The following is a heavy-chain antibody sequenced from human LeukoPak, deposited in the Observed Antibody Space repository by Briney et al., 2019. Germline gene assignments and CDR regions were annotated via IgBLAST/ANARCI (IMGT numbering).Heavy chain of an antibody. D-gene: IGHD3-3*01. CDR2: TSSTSSTM. CDR3: ARESAYAFWY. Sequence: GGSLRLSCAASGFTLSDYYMNWVRQAPGKGLEWVSYTSSTSSTMYYADSVKGRFTISRDNAKNSLYLQMNSLRDEDTAVYYCARESAYAFWYWGQGTLVAVSS. V-gene: IGHV3-48*02. CDR1: GFTLSDYY. J-gene: IGHJ4*02.